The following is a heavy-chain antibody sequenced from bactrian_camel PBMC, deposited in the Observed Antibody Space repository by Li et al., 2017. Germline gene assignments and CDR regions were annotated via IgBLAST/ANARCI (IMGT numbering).Heavy chain of an antibody. V-gene: IGHV3S26*01. CDR3: AVYGGLRRICPGLDRFDSGYVLY. Sequence: HVQLVESGGGSVQAGGSLRLSCAASGYTWTTYCMGWFRQAPGKEREGIATINNIGTTRYRDSVKGRFTISRDNAENTLFLQMNSLSIEDSAMYSCAVYGGLRRICPGLDRFDSGYVLYRGQGTQVTVS. D-gene: IGHD3*01. CDR1: GYTWTTYC. J-gene: IGHJ4*01. CDR2: INNIGTT.